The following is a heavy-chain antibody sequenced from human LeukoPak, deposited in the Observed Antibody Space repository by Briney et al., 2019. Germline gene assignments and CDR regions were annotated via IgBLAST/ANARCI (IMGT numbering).Heavy chain of an antibody. CDR2: IIPILGIA. CDR3: ARAIGGYDGWYFDY. CDR1: GGTFSSYT. D-gene: IGHD5-12*01. V-gene: IGHV1-69*02. J-gene: IGHJ4*02. Sequence: SVKVSCKASGGTFSSYTISWVRQAPGQGLEWMGRIIPILGIANSAQKFQGRVTITADKSTSTAYMELSSLRSEDTAVYYCARAIGGYDGWYFDYWGQGTLVTVSS.